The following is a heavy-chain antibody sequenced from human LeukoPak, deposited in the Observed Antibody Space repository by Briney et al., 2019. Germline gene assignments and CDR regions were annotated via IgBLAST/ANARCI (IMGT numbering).Heavy chain of an antibody. Sequence: GASVKVSCKASGYTFTGYYMHWVRQAPGQGLEWMGWINPNTGGTNYAQKFQGRVTMTRDTTINTAYMELTSLTSDDTAVYYCASYPRYSSSPPFDYWGQGTLVTVSS. V-gene: IGHV1-2*02. CDR3: ASYPRYSSSPPFDY. CDR1: GYTFTGYY. J-gene: IGHJ4*02. D-gene: IGHD6-6*01. CDR2: INPNTGGT.